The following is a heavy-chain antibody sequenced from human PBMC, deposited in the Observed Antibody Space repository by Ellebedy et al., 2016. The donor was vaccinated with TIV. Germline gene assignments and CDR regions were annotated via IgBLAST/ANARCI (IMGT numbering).Heavy chain of an antibody. CDR3: ARVRVTMVRGVIIPFDY. J-gene: IGHJ4*02. CDR1: GGSFSGYY. D-gene: IGHD3-10*01. Sequence: SETLSLTXAVYGGSFSGYYWSWIRQPPGKGLEWIGEINHSGSTNYNPSLKSRVTISVDTSKNQFSLKLSSVTAADTAVYYCARVRVTMVRGVIIPFDYWGQGTLVTVSS. CDR2: INHSGST. V-gene: IGHV4-34*01.